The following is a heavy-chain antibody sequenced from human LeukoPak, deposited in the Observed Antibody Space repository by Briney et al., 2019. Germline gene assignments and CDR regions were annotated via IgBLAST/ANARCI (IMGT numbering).Heavy chain of an antibody. CDR1: GYTFTGYY. J-gene: IGHJ5*02. CDR2: INPNSGGT. Sequence: AASVKVSCKASGYTFTGYYMHWVRQAPGQGLEWMGWINPNSGGTNYAQKFQGWVTMTRDTSISTAYMELSRLRSDDTAVYYCARAGPIAAAGMWFDPWGQGTLVTVSS. CDR3: ARAGPIAAAGMWFDP. D-gene: IGHD6-13*01. V-gene: IGHV1-2*04.